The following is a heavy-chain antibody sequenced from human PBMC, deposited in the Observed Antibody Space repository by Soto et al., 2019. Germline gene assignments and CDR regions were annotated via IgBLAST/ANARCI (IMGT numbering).Heavy chain of an antibody. J-gene: IGHJ4*02. CDR3: AIDKARLLTTVTNSYFDD. V-gene: IGHV3-30*03. CDR2: ISYDGSKK. Sequence: QVQLVESGGGVVQPGRSLRLSCAGSGFTFSNYGMHWVRQAPGKGLEWVSVISYDGSKKYYADSVKGRLTVSRDNPKNTLFLQMNSLRPEDTAVYYCAIDKARLLTTVTNSYFDDWGQGTLVTVSS. CDR1: GFTFSNYG. D-gene: IGHD4-17*01.